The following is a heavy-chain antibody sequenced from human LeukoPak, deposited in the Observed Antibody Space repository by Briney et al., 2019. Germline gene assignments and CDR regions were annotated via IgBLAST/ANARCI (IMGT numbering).Heavy chain of an antibody. CDR1: GFIFSGHV. CDR3: ARDGGIPIVGATTPDY. V-gene: IGHV3-33*08. J-gene: IGHJ4*02. Sequence: GGSLRLSCAASGFIFSGHVMHWVRQAPGKGLEWVAVIWYDGSNKYYADSVKGRFTISRDNSKNTLYLQMNSLRAEDTAVYYCARDGGIPIVGATTPDYWGQGTLVTVSS. CDR2: IWYDGSNK. D-gene: IGHD1-26*01.